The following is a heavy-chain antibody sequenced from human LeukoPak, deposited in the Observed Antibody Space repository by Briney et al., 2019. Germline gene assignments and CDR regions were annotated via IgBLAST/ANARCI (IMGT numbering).Heavy chain of an antibody. CDR2: INPSGGST. J-gene: IGHJ6*02. CDR3: ARDQSLAFWSGYRYYYYGMDV. Sequence: GASVTVSCKASGYTFTSYYMHWVRQAPGQGLEWMGIINPSGGSTSYAQKFQGRVTMTRDTSTSTVYMELSSLRSEDTAVYYCARDQSLAFWSGYRYYYYGMDVWGQGTTVTVSS. CDR1: GYTFTSYY. D-gene: IGHD3-3*01. V-gene: IGHV1-46*01.